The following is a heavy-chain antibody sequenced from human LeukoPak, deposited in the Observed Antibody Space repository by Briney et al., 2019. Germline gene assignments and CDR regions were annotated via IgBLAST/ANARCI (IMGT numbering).Heavy chain of an antibody. D-gene: IGHD3-10*01. Sequence: GGPLSLSCSASGFSVITNFMNWVRQAQGKGLECASILYSGESTYYADSVKGRFIVSRDSSKNTLFLQMNALRVEDTAVYYCARVGDHYHWYLDVWGRGTLVTVSS. CDR2: LYSGEST. J-gene: IGHJ2*01. CDR1: GFSVITNF. CDR3: ARVGDHYHWYLDV. V-gene: IGHV3-53*01.